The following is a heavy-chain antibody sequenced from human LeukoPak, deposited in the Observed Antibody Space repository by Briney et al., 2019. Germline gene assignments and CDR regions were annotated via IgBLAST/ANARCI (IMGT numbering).Heavy chain of an antibody. D-gene: IGHD3-10*01. V-gene: IGHV3-21*01. CDR3: ARVRITMVRGVIHPGFYGMDV. Sequence: GGSLRLSCAASGFTFSSYSMNWVRQAPGKGLEWVSSISSSSSYIYYSDSVKGRFTISRDNAKNSLYLQMNSLRAEDTAVYYCARVRITMVRGVIHPGFYGMDVWGQGTTVTVSS. CDR2: ISSSSSYI. J-gene: IGHJ6*02. CDR1: GFTFSSYS.